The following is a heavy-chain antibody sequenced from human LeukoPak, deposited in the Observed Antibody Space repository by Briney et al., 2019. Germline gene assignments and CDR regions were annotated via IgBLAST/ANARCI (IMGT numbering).Heavy chain of an antibody. V-gene: IGHV3-7*01. J-gene: IGHJ4*02. Sequence: GGSLRLSCAASGFTFSSYWMSWVRQAPGKGLEWVADIRQDGGDEYYVDSVKGRFTISRDNAKNSLYLQMNVLRVEDTAFYYCARDWVSLSSGRVFDYWGQGTLVTVSS. CDR3: ARDWVSLSSGRVFDY. D-gene: IGHD3-22*01. CDR1: GFTFSSYW. CDR2: IRQDGGDE.